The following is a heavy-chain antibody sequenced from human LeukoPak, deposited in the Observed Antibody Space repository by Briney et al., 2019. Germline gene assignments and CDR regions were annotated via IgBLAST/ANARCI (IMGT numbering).Heavy chain of an antibody. Sequence: PSETLSLTCTVSGGSISSYYWSWIRQPPGKGLEWIGYIYYTGSTDYNPSLKSRVSISVDTSKNQFSLKLSSVTAADTAVYYCARGPITYYYDSSGYYYDYWGQGTLVTVSS. CDR2: IYYTGST. V-gene: IGHV4-59*12. J-gene: IGHJ4*02. CDR1: GGSISSYY. CDR3: ARGPITYYYDSSGYYYDY. D-gene: IGHD3-22*01.